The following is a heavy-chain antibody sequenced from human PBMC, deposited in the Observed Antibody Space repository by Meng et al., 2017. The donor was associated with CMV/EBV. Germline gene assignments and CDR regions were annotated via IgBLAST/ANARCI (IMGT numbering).Heavy chain of an antibody. CDR3: ASWWDSSGYLHHAFDI. D-gene: IGHD3-22*01. Sequence: GESLKISCAASGFTFSSYWMSWVRQAPGKELEWVANIKQDGSEKYYVDSVKGRFTISRDNAKNSLYLQMNSLRAEDTAVYYCASWWDSSGYLHHAFDIWGQGTMVTVSS. V-gene: IGHV3-7*01. J-gene: IGHJ3*02. CDR2: IKQDGSEK. CDR1: GFTFSSYW.